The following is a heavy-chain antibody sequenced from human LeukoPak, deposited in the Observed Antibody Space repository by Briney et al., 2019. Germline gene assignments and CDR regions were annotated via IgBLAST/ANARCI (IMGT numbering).Heavy chain of an antibody. CDR3: AREGPGELRGNFDY. D-gene: IGHD1-26*01. CDR2: IYTSGST. Sequence: SETLSLTCTVSGGSITSYYWSWIRQPAGKGLEWIGRIYTSGSTNYNPSLKSRVTISVDTSKNQFSLKLSSVTAADTAVYYCAREGPGELRGNFDYWGQGTLVTVSS. J-gene: IGHJ4*02. V-gene: IGHV4-4*07. CDR1: GGSITSYY.